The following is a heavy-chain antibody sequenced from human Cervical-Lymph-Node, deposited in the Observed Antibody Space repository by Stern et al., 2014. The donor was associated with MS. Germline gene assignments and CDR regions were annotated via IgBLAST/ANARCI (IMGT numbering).Heavy chain of an antibody. J-gene: IGHJ4*02. Sequence: VQLVQSGVEVKKPGASVKVSCKASGYTFTSYYMHWVRQAPGQGLEWMGGIIPIFGTANYAQKFQGRVTITADESTSTAYMELSSLRSEDTAVYYCARGDSWELGDYWGQGTLVTVSS. D-gene: IGHD1-26*01. CDR3: ARGDSWELGDY. CDR1: GYTFTSYY. V-gene: IGHV1-69*01. CDR2: IIPIFGTA.